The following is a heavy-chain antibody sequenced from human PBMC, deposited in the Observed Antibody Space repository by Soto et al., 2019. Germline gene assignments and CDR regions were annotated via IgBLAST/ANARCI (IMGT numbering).Heavy chain of an antibody. CDR3: ARAPKSSAAAGTSYYYYGMDV. CDR2: ISAYNGNT. V-gene: IGHV1-18*01. J-gene: IGHJ6*02. CDR1: GYTFTSYG. D-gene: IGHD6-13*01. Sequence: QVRLVQSGAEVKKPGASVKVSCKSSGYTFTSYGISWVRQAPGQGLEWMGWISAYNGNTNYAQKLQGRVTMTTDTSTSPAYMELRSLRSDDTAVYYCARAPKSSAAAGTSYYYYGMDVWGQGTTVTVSS.